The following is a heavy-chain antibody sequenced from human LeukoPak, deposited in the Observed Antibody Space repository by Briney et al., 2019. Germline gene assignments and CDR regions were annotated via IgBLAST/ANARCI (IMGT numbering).Heavy chain of an antibody. D-gene: IGHD7-27*01. CDR3: ARDQQGNFDY. J-gene: IGHJ4*02. V-gene: IGHV4-34*01. CDR1: GGSLSGYY. Sequence: SETLSLTCAVYGGSLSGYYWSCIRQPPGKGLEWIGEINHSGSTNYNPSPNSRVTISVDTSKNQFSLKLSSVTAADTAVYYCARDQQGNFDYWGQGTLVTVSS. CDR2: INHSGST.